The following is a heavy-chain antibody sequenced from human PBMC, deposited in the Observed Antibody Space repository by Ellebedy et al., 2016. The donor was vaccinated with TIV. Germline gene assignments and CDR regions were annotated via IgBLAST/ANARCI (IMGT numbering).Heavy chain of an antibody. CDR1: GGSISSSSYY. CDR3: ARRDYYGTFDY. V-gene: IGHV4-39*01. CDR2: IYYSGST. Sequence: SETLSLXXTVSGGSISSSSYYWGWIRQPPGKGLEWIGSIYYSGSTYYNPSLKSRVTISVDTSKNQFSLKLSSVTAADTAVYYCARRDYYGTFDYWGQGTLVTVSS. J-gene: IGHJ4*02. D-gene: IGHD3-10*01.